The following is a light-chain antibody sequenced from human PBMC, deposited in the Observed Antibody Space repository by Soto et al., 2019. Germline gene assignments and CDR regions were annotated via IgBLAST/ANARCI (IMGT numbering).Light chain of an antibody. CDR3: QQYLSTPRS. CDR1: QSVFFRNNKKNY. Sequence: DIVMTQSPDSLAVSLGDRVTINCATSQSVFFRNNKKNYLAWYRQKPGQPPQLLLYWASSRESGVPDRFSGSGSGTYFTLTISNLQAEDVAVYYCQQYLSTPRSFGPGTKVEIK. V-gene: IGKV4-1*01. CDR2: WAS. J-gene: IGKJ3*01.